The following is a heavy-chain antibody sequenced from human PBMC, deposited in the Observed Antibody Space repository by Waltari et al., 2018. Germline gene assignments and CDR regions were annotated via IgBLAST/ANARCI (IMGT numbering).Heavy chain of an antibody. Sequence: EVQLVESGGDLLQPGGSLRLSCSASGLVVSRSFVAWVRQAPGKGLEWVSMLYSGGDTHFADSVKGRFTISRDDSRNTVYLQMNSLRAEDAALYYCASGTATVSFEFWGQGTQVTVSS. D-gene: IGHD1-1*01. CDR3: ASGTATVSFEF. CDR2: LYSGGDT. CDR1: GLVVSRSF. V-gene: IGHV3-53*01. J-gene: IGHJ4*02.